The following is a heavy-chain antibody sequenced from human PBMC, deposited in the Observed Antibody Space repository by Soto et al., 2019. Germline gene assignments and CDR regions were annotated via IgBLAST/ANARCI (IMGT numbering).Heavy chain of an antibody. J-gene: IGHJ5*02. V-gene: IGHV4-31*03. CDR3: ARGRYSSSSNWFDP. CDR2: IYYSGRT. CDR1: GGSISSGGYY. Sequence: PSETLSLTCTVSGGSISSGGYYWTWIRQHPGKGLEWIGYIYYSGRTYYNPSLKSRVTISVDTSKNQFSLKLSSVTAADTAVYYCARGRYSSSSNWFDPWGQGTLVTVSS. D-gene: IGHD6-6*01.